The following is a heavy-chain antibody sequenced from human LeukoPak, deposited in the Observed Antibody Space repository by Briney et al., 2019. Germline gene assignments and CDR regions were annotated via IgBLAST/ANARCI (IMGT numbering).Heavy chain of an antibody. J-gene: IGHJ3*02. CDR2: ISGSGGST. V-gene: IGHV3-23*01. CDR1: GFTFSSYA. Sequence: GGSLRLSCAASGFTFSSYAKSWVRQAPGKGLEWVSAISGSGGSTYYADSVKGRFTISRDNSKNTLYLQMNSLRAEDTAVYYCAKFGYPRYCSSTSCYPDAFDIWGQGTMVTVSS. D-gene: IGHD2-2*01. CDR3: AKFGYPRYCSSTSCYPDAFDI.